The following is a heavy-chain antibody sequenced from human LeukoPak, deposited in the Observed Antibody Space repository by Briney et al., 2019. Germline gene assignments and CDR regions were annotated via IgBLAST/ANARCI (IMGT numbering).Heavy chain of an antibody. Sequence: GGSLRLSCAASGFTFSSYWMSWVRQAPGKGLECVANIKQDGSENYYVDSVKGRFTISRDNAKNSLYLQINSLRAEDTAVYYCATYWRYFDWLLSDIWGLGTMVTVSS. CDR2: IKQDGSEN. V-gene: IGHV3-7*05. D-gene: IGHD3-9*01. J-gene: IGHJ3*02. CDR1: GFTFSSYW. CDR3: ATYWRYFDWLLSDI.